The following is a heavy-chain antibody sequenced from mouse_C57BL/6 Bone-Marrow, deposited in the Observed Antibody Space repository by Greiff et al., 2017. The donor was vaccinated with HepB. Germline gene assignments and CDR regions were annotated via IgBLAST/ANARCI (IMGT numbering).Heavy chain of an antibody. CDR2: IGPGSGST. J-gene: IGHJ2*01. CDR3: APQLGPLAFDY. D-gene: IGHD4-1*02. V-gene: IGHV1-77*01. Sequence: QVHVKQSGAELVKPGASVKISCKASGYTFTDYYINWVKQRPGQGLEWIGKIGPGSGSTYYNEKFKSKATLTVDKSSSTAYMQLSSLTSEDSAVYYCAPQLGPLAFDYWGQGTTLTVSS. CDR1: GYTFTDYY.